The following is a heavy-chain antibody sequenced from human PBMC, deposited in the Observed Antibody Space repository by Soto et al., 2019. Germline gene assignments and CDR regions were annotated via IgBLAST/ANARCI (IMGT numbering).Heavy chain of an antibody. V-gene: IGHV3-23*01. D-gene: IGHD4-17*01. J-gene: IGHJ4*02. CDR1: GFTFSGYA. Sequence: EVQLLESGGDLVQPGRSLRLSCAASGFTFSGYAMSWVRQAPGKGLEWVSVIHGGGNSAYYADSVKGRFTISRDNSKSTLYLQMSSLRGEDTAVYYCATSRGRVTTSWHFGYWGQGTLVTVSS. CDR2: IHGGGNSA. CDR3: ATSRGRVTTSWHFGY.